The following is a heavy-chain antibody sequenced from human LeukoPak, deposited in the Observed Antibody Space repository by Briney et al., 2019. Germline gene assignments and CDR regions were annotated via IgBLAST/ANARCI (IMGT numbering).Heavy chain of an antibody. CDR2: IYDSGST. CDR3: ASAWEWLSTGFGY. CDR1: GGSISSGDYY. J-gene: IGHJ4*02. Sequence: SETLSLTCTVSGGSISSGDYYWSWIRQPPGKGLEWIGYIYDSGSTYYNPSLKSRVTRSVDTSKNQFSLKLSSVTAADTAVYYCASAWEWLSTGFGYWGQGTLVTVSS. D-gene: IGHD3-3*01. V-gene: IGHV4-30-4*01.